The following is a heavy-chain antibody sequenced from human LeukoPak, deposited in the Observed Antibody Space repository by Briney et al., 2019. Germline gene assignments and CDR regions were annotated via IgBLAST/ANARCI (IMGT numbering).Heavy chain of an antibody. Sequence: GGSLRLSCAASGFTFSSYSMNWVRQAPGKGLEWVSSISSSSSYIYYEDSVKGRFTISRDNAKNSLYLQMNSLRAEDTAVYYCARGKWLRYFDFPGGFDYWGQGTLVTVSS. CDR3: ARGKWLRYFDFPGGFDY. D-gene: IGHD3-9*01. CDR1: GFTFSSYS. V-gene: IGHV3-21*01. J-gene: IGHJ4*02. CDR2: ISSSSSYI.